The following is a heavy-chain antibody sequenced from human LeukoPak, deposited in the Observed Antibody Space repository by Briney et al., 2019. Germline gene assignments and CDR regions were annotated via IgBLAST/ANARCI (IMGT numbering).Heavy chain of an antibody. J-gene: IGHJ4*02. CDR1: GGTFTSYA. V-gene: IGHV1-69*06. D-gene: IGHD3-10*01. CDR3: ARGDYSSGYYYGGY. CDR2: IIPLLDTA. Sequence: SVKVSCKASGGTFTSYAISWVRQAPGQGLEWMGGIIPLLDTANYAQRFQGRVTITADTSTSTAYMELRSLRSDDTAVYYCARGDYSSGYYYGGYWGQGTLVTVSS.